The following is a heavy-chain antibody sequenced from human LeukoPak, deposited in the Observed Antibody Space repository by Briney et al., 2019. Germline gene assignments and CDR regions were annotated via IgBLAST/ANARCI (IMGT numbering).Heavy chain of an antibody. CDR1: GFTISSYW. J-gene: IGHJ6*02. V-gene: IGHV3-7*03. CDR3: ARGGGLDV. Sequence: GGSLRLSCAASGFTISSYWMNWARQAPGKGLEWVASINHNGNVNYYVDSVKGRFTISRDNAKNSLYLQMSNLRAEDTAVYFCARGGGLDVWGQGATVTVSS. D-gene: IGHD3-16*01. CDR2: INHNGNVN.